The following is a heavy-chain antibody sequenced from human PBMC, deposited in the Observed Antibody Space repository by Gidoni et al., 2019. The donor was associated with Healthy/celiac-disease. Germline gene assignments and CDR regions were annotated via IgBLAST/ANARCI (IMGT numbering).Heavy chain of an antibody. J-gene: IGHJ4*02. CDR3: AKDIRHCTNGVCRTTFDY. V-gene: IGHV3-9*01. CDR1: GFTFDDYA. Sequence: EVQLVESGGGLVQPGRSLRLSCAASGFTFDDYAMHWVRQAPGKGLEWVSGISWNSGSIGYADSVKGRFTISRDNAKNSLYLQMNSLRAEDTALYYCAKDIRHCTNGVCRTTFDYWGQGTLVTVSS. D-gene: IGHD2-8*01. CDR2: ISWNSGSI.